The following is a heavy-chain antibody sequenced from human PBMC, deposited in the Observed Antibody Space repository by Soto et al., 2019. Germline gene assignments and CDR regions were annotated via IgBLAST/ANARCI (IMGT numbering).Heavy chain of an antibody. CDR3: ARYQLFYNDISGRPLKSFDV. D-gene: IGHD3-22*01. V-gene: IGHV3-48*01. Sequence: GRSRRLSGTASGFRFRNYARNQIHQAPWSGTERFSHIGIGRIKKYYADSVWGRFTISRDNAKNSLYLQMNSLSAEDTAVYYCARYQLFYNDISGRPLKSFDVWGQVSMVTV. J-gene: IGHJ3*01. CDR2: IGIGRIKK. CDR1: GFRFRNYA.